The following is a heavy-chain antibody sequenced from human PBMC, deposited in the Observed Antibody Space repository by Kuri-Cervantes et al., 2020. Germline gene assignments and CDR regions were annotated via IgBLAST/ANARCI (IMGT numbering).Heavy chain of an antibody. V-gene: IGHV3-11*01. Sequence: LSLTCTVSGGSISSGGYYWSWIRQHPGKGLEWVSYISSSGSTIYYADSVKGRFTISRDNAKNSLYLQMNSLRAEDTAVYYCARTGAYCSGGSCYHYWYFDLWGRGTLVTVSS. CDR3: ARTGAYCSGGSCYHYWYFDL. D-gene: IGHD2-15*01. CDR1: GGSISSGGYY. J-gene: IGHJ2*01. CDR2: ISSSGSTI.